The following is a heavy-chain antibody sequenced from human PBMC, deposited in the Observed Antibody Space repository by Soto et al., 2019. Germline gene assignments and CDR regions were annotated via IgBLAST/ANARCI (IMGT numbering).Heavy chain of an antibody. CDR3: AMVGSIVVVPDFDY. D-gene: IGHD2-2*01. J-gene: IGHJ4*02. CDR2: ISAYNGNT. CDR1: GYTFTSYG. V-gene: IGHV1-18*01. Sequence: ASVKVSCKASGYTFTSYGISWVRQAPGQGREWMGWISAYNGNTNYAQKLQGRVTMTTDTSTSTAYMELRSLRSDDTAVYYCAMVGSIVVVPDFDYWGQGTLVTVSS.